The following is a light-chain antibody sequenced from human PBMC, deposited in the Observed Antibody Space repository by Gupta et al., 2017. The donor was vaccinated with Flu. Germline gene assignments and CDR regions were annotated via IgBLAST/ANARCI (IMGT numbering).Light chain of an antibody. CDR3: AAWDDSQSGVV. Sequence: SVPTQPPPASGPPRPRLTISCSGGRSNIGTNYVSWYQHLPGRAPKLLIYRNDQRPSGVPDRFSGSKSGTSASLAISGLRAEDEADYYCAAWDDSQSGVVFGGGTKLTVL. CDR1: RSNIGTNY. V-gene: IGLV1-47*01. CDR2: RND. J-gene: IGLJ2*01.